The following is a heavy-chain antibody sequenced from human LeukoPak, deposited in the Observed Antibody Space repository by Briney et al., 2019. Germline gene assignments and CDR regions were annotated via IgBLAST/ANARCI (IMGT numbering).Heavy chain of an antibody. J-gene: IGHJ4*02. Sequence: ASVKVSCKASGYTFTSNYIYWVRQAPGQGLEWMGGIIPIFGTANYAQKFQGRVTITADESTSTAYMELSSLRSEDTAVYYCYQPDSSGYYYGDYWGQGTLVTVSS. D-gene: IGHD3-22*01. CDR3: YQPDSSGYYYGDY. CDR1: GYTFTSNY. CDR2: IIPIFGTA. V-gene: IGHV1-69*13.